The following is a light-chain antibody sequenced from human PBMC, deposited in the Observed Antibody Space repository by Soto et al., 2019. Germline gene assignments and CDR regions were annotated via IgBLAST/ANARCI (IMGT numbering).Light chain of an antibody. CDR1: NSNIGAGYD. CDR3: QSYDSSLSGWV. V-gene: IGLV1-40*01. J-gene: IGLJ3*02. Sequence: QSVRTQPPSVSGAPGQRVTISCTGYNSNIGAGYDVHWYQQLPGPAPKLLIYGNSNRPSGVPDRFSASKSGTSASLAITGLQAEDEADYYYQSYDSSLSGWVFGGGTKLTVL. CDR2: GNS.